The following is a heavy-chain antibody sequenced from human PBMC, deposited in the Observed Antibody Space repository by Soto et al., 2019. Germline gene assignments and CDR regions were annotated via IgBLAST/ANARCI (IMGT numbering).Heavy chain of an antibody. J-gene: IGHJ5*02. CDR3: ARDYCIAAAGVCWFDP. V-gene: IGHV3-21*01. CDR1: GFTFRSYS. D-gene: IGHD6-13*01. Sequence: GGSLILSCAAAGFTFRSYSMNWVRQDPGKGLEWVSSISSSSSYIYYADSVKGRFTISRDNAKNSLYLQMNSLRAEDTAVYYCARDYCIAAAGVCWFDPWGQGTLVTVSS. CDR2: ISSSSSYI.